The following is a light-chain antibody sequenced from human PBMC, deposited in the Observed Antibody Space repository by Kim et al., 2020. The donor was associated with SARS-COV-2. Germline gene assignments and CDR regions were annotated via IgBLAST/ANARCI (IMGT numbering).Light chain of an antibody. CDR2: DVT. J-gene: IGLJ1*01. Sequence: QSALTQPASVSGSPGQSITISCTGTSSDIGGYNYVSWYQQHPDKAPQLVIYDVTKRPSGVSNRFSGSKYGNTASLTISGLQAEDEADYYCSSYTTPSSFIFGRGTKVTVL. CDR1: SSDIGGYNY. V-gene: IGLV2-14*01. CDR3: SSYTTPSSFI.